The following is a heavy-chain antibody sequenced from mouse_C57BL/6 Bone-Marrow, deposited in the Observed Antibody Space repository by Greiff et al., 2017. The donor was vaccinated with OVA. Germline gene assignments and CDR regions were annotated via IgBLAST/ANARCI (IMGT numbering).Heavy chain of an antibody. Sequence: EVQGVESGGGLVKPGGSLKLSCAASGFTFSSYAMSWVRQTPEKRLEWVATISDGGSYTYYPDNVKGRFTISRDNAKNNLYLQMSHLKSEDTAMYYCATGYYAMDYWGQGTSVTVSS. V-gene: IGHV5-4*01. J-gene: IGHJ4*01. CDR2: ISDGGSYT. CDR3: ATGYYAMDY. CDR1: GFTFSSYA.